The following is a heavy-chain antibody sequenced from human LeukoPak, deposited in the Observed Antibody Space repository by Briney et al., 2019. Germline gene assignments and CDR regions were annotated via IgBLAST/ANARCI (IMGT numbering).Heavy chain of an antibody. CDR2: ISAYNGNT. CDR1: GYTFTSYG. Sequence: ASVKVSCKASGYTFTSYGISWVRQAPGKGLECMGWISAYNGNTNYAQKLQGRVTMTTDTSTSTAYMELRSLRSDDTAVYYCARGSDIVVVPAASDYWGQGTLVTVSS. D-gene: IGHD2-2*01. V-gene: IGHV1-18*01. CDR3: ARGSDIVVVPAASDY. J-gene: IGHJ4*02.